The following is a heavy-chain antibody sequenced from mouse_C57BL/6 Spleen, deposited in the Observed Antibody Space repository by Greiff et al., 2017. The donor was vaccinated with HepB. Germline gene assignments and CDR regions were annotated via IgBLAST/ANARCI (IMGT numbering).Heavy chain of an antibody. CDR2: IDPSDSYT. CDR3: ARGDYGSSLYAMDY. Sequence: QVQLQQPGAELVRPGTSVKLSCKASGYTFTSYWMHWVKQRPGQGLEWIGVIDPSDSYTNYNQKFKGKATVTVDTSSSTAYMQLSSLTSEDSAVYDGARGDYGSSLYAMDYWGQGTSVTVSS. J-gene: IGHJ4*01. CDR1: GYTFTSYW. D-gene: IGHD1-1*01. V-gene: IGHV1-59*01.